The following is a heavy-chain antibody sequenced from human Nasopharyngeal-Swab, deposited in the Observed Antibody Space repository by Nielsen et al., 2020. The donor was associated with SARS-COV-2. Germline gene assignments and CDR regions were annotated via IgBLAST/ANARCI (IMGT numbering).Heavy chain of an antibody. CDR2: IWYDGTET. D-gene: IGHD3/OR15-3a*01. J-gene: IGHJ6*04. CDR3: ARDLDDNFGHYYYYYGLDV. CDR1: GFTFSSHC. Sequence: GGSLRLSCAASGFTFSSHCMHWVRQAPGKGLEWVAVIWYDGTETYYVDSVKGRFTISRDNSKNMLYLQMNDLRVEDTAVYYCARDLDDNFGHYYYYYGLDVWGKGTTVTVSS. V-gene: IGHV3-33*01.